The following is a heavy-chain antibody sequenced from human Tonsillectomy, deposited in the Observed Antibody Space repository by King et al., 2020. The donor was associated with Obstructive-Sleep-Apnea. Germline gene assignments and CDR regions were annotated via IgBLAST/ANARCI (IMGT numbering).Heavy chain of an antibody. V-gene: IGHV4-39*07. Sequence: LQLQESGPGLVKPSETLSLTCTVSGGSISSSNYYWSWIRQPPGKGLEWIGSIYYSGSTYYNPSLKSRLTISVDTSKNQFSLKLRSVTAADTAVDYWAREGRGLQFRGDDYWGQGILVTVSS. J-gene: IGHJ4*02. CDR3: AREGRGLQFRGDDY. CDR1: GGSISSSNYY. CDR2: IYYSGST. D-gene: IGHD5-24*01.